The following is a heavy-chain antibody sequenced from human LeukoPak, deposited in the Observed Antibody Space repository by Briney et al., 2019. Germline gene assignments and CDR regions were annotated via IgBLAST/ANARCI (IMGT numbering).Heavy chain of an antibody. Sequence: SETLSLTCTVSGGSTSTGDYYWSWIRQPAGKGLEWIGRISSSGSTNYNPSLKSRVTISVDTSKNQFSLKLSSVTAADTAVYYCAREVRSSSWSTYYYYYYYMDVWGKGTTVTISS. CDR3: AREVRSSSWSTYYYYYYYMDV. CDR1: GGSTSTGDYY. J-gene: IGHJ6*03. V-gene: IGHV4-61*02. D-gene: IGHD6-13*01. CDR2: ISSSGST.